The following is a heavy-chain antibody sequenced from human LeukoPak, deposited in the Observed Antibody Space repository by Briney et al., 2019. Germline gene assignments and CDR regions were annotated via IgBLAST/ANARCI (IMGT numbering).Heavy chain of an antibody. D-gene: IGHD4-17*01. CDR2: ISGSGGST. CDR3: AREGPYGDYVVGAFDI. J-gene: IGHJ3*02. Sequence: GGSLRLSCAASGFTFSSYAMSWVRQAPGKGLEWVSGISGSGGSTYYADSVKGRFTISRDNSKNTLYLQMNSLRAEDTAVYYCAREGPYGDYVVGAFDIWGQGTMVTVSS. CDR1: GFTFSSYA. V-gene: IGHV3-23*01.